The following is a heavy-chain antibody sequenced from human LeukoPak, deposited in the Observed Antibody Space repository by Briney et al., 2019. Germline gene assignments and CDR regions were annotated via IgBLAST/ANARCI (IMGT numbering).Heavy chain of an antibody. D-gene: IGHD2-2*01. CDR1: GFTFSSYW. CDR2: TKQDGSEK. J-gene: IGHJ4*02. CDR3: ARDGWYCSSTSCSGYFDY. V-gene: IGHV3-7*01. Sequence: GGSLRLSCAASGFTFSSYWMSWVRQAPGKGLEWVANTKQDGSEKYYVDSVKGRFTISRDNAKNSLYLQMNSLRAEDTAVYYCARDGWYCSSTSCSGYFDYWGQGTLVTVSS.